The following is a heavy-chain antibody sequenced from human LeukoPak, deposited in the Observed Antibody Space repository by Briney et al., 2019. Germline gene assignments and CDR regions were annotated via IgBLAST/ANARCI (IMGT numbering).Heavy chain of an antibody. CDR3: AKDSVAAAGFYLDY. CDR2: ITAGGTNT. D-gene: IGHD6-25*01. V-gene: IGHV3-23*01. CDR1: GFTFSDYA. J-gene: IGHJ4*02. Sequence: GGSLRLSCAASGFTFSDYAMTWVRQAPGKGLEWVSSITAGGTNTYRSAPATGRFTISRDNSENTLYLQMNNLRAEDTAIYYCAKDSVAAAGFYLDYWGQGTLVTVSS.